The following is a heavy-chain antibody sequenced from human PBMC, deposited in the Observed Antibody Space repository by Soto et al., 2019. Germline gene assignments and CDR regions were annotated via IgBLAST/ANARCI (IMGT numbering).Heavy chain of an antibody. V-gene: IGHV4-61*01. CDR1: GGSVSSGNYY. D-gene: IGHD1-26*01. CDR2: IFHTGTT. CDR3: TRAPVSGSYCFDF. Sequence: SETLSLTCTVSGGSVSSGNYYWSWIRQPPGKGLEWIGYIFHTGTTNYNPSLESRVTISLDTSMNQFSLKLSSVTPADTAVYYCTRAPVSGSYCFDFWGQGTPVTVSS. J-gene: IGHJ4*02.